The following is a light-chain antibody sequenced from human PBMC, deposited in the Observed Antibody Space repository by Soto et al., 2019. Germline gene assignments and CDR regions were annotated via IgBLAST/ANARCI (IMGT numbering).Light chain of an antibody. Sequence: DIVMTQSPDSLAVFLGERATINCKSSQSVLYSSNNKNYLAWYQQKPGQPPKLLIYWASTRESGVPDRFSGDGSGTDFTLTISSLQAEDVAIYYCHQYYSSPWTFGQGTKVEIK. V-gene: IGKV4-1*01. J-gene: IGKJ1*01. CDR2: WAS. CDR3: HQYYSSPWT. CDR1: QSVLYSSNNKNY.